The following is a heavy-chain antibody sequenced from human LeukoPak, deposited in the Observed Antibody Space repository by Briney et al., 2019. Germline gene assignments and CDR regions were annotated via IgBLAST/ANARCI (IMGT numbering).Heavy chain of an antibody. CDR3: AKDYGYAFDT. CDR1: GFTFNGYT. D-gene: IGHD3-16*01. CDR2: ISRTSDIV. Sequence: GGPLRLSCAASGFTFNGYTLNWVRQAPGKGLEWVSYISRTSDIVSYADSVRGRFTISRDNAKTSLYLQMSSLRAEDTAAYYCAKDYGYAFDTWGQGTMVTVSS. V-gene: IGHV3-48*01. J-gene: IGHJ3*02.